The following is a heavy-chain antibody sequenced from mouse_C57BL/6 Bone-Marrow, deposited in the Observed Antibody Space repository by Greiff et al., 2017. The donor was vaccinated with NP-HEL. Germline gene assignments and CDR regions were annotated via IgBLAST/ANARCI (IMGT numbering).Heavy chain of an antibody. D-gene: IGHD2-3*01. CDR1: GFTFSSYG. CDR3: ARQGYYYFDY. V-gene: IGHV5-6*01. J-gene: IGHJ2*01. Sequence: EVKLQESGGDLVKPGGSLKLSCAASGFTFSSYGMSWVRQTPDKRLEWVATISSGGSYTYYPDSVKGRFTISRDNAKNTLYLQMSSLKSEDTAMYYCARQGYYYFDYWGQGTTLTVSS. CDR2: ISSGGSYT.